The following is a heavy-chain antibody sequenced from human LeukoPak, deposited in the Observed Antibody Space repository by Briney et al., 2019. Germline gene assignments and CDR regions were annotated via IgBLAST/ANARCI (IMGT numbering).Heavy chain of an antibody. CDR1: GYTFTDYY. V-gene: IGHV1-2*02. CDR3: ASLGYSYGFEIDY. J-gene: IGHJ4*02. D-gene: IGHD5-18*01. Sequence: ASVKVSCKASGYTFTDYYMHWVRQAPGQGLEWMGWININSGDTKYAQKFQGRVTMTRDTSISTAYMELSRLRSDDTAVYYCASLGYSYGFEIDYWGQGTLVTVSS. CDR2: ININSGDT.